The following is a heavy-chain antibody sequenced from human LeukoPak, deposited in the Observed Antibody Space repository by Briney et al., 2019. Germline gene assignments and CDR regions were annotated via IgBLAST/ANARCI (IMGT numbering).Heavy chain of an antibody. D-gene: IGHD5-18*01. Sequence: PSETLSLTCIVSGYSISSVYYWGWIRQPPGKGLEWIGSIYHSGSTYYNPSLKSRVTISVDTSKNQFSLELISVTAADTAVYYCARGAWDTAQREPFDYWGQGTLVTVSS. CDR3: ARGAWDTAQREPFDY. CDR2: IYHSGST. J-gene: IGHJ4*02. CDR1: GYSISSVYY. V-gene: IGHV4-38-2*02.